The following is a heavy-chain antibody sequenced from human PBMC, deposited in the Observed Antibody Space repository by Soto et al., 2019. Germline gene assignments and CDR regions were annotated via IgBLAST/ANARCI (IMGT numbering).Heavy chain of an antibody. CDR1: GGTFSSYT. Sequence: ASVKVSCKASGGTFSSYTISWVRQAPGQGLEWMGRIIPILGIANYAQKFQGRVTITADKSTSTAYMELSSLRSEDTAVYYCARDYARAYSSSSSFDYWGQGTLVTVSS. V-gene: IGHV1-69*04. CDR2: IIPILGIA. D-gene: IGHD6-6*01. CDR3: ARDYARAYSSSSSFDY. J-gene: IGHJ4*02.